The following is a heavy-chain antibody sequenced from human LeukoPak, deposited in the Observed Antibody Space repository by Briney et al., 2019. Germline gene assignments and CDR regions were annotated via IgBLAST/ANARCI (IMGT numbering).Heavy chain of an antibody. CDR1: GGSIRSGGYY. V-gene: IGHV4-31*03. CDR2: IYYSGST. D-gene: IGHD1-1*01. CDR3: AREVGLATFDY. Sequence: PSQTLSLTCTVSGGSIRSGGYYWSWIRQHPGKGLGWIGYIYYSGSTYYNPSLKSRVTISVDTSKNQFSLKLSSVTAADTAVYYCAREVGLATFDYWGQGTLVTVSS. J-gene: IGHJ4*02.